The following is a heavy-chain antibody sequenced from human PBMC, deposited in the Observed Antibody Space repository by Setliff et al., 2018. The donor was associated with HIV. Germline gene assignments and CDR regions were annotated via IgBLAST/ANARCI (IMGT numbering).Heavy chain of an antibody. J-gene: IGHJ4*02. CDR1: GFTFSSYW. CDR2: IKQDGSKA. V-gene: IGHV3-7*05. D-gene: IGHD3-10*01. Sequence: GGSLRLSCAASGFTFSSYWMSWVRQAPGKGLEWVADIKQDGSKAYYMDSVKGRFTISRDNPKNSLYLQMTSLRAEDTAVYYCAKQVSGYFDYWGQGALVTVSS. CDR3: AKQVSGYFDY.